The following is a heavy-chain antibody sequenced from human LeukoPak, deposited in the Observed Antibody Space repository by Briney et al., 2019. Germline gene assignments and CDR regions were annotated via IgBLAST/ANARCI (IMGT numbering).Heavy chain of an antibody. Sequence: ASVKVSCKASGYTFTGYYMHWVRQAPGQGLEWMGWINPNSGGTNYAQKFQGRVTMTRDTSISTAYMKLSRLRSDDTAVYYCALGLRFLEWVSGFDYWGQGTLVTVSS. CDR2: INPNSGGT. CDR1: GYTFTGYY. D-gene: IGHD3-3*01. CDR3: ALGLRFLEWVSGFDY. J-gene: IGHJ4*02. V-gene: IGHV1-2*02.